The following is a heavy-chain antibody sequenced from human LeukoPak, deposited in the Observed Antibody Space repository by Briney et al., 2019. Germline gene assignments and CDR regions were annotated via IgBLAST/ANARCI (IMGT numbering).Heavy chain of an antibody. Sequence: RPSETLSLTCTVSGGSISSYYWSWIRQPPGKGLEWIGYIYYSGSTNYNPSLKSRVTISVDTSKNQFSLKLSSVTAADTAVYFCARDDDSSGYLNYWGQGTLVTVSS. D-gene: IGHD3-22*01. CDR3: ARDDDSSGYLNY. CDR1: GGSISSYY. CDR2: IYYSGST. J-gene: IGHJ4*02. V-gene: IGHV4-59*01.